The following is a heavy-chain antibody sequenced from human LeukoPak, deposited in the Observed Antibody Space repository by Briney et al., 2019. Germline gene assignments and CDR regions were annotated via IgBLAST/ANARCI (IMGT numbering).Heavy chain of an antibody. V-gene: IGHV1-8*02. D-gene: IGHD6-25*01. J-gene: IGHJ4*02. CDR2: MSPGSGYT. Sequence: ASVKVSCKTPGYTFTNYDINWVRQATGQGLEWLGWMSPGSGYTGYAQKFQGRVTMTRDISITTAYVELSSLGSEDTAVYYCARGIEAGVDYWGQGTLVTVPS. CDR3: ARGIEAGVDY. CDR1: GYTFTNYD.